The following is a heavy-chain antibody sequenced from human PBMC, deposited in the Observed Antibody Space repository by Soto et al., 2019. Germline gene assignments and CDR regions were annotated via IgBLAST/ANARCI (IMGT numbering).Heavy chain of an antibody. CDR3: ARDGCSGSNCLNWFDP. V-gene: IGHV3-48*01. Sequence: EVQLVESGGGLVQPGGSLRLSCAASGFTFSSYSMSWVRQAPGKGLEWVSYISSSSTTKYYADSVKGRFTISRDNAKNSLYLQMNSLRAEDTDVYYCARDGCSGSNCLNWFDPWGQGTLVTVSS. CDR2: ISSSSTTK. CDR1: GFTFSSYS. J-gene: IGHJ5*02. D-gene: IGHD2-15*01.